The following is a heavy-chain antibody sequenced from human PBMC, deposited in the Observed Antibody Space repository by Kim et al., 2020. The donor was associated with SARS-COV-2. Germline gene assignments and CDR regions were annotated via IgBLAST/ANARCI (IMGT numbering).Heavy chain of an antibody. D-gene: IGHD2-21*01. CDR3: ARDRPRGVVIAPDGMDV. CDR2: ISSSSSYI. CDR1: GFTFSSYS. J-gene: IGHJ6*02. V-gene: IGHV3-21*01. Sequence: GGSLRLSCAASGFTFSSYSMNWVRQAPGKGLEWVSSISSSSSYIYYADSVKGRFTISRDNAKNSLYLQMNSLRAEDTAVYYCARDRPRGVVIAPDGMDVWGQGTTVTVSS.